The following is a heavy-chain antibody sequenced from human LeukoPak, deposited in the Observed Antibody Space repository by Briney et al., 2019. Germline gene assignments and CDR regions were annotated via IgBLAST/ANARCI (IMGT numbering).Heavy chain of an antibody. V-gene: IGHV1-69*13. D-gene: IGHD3-3*01. CDR3: ALGSDFWSGLDY. J-gene: IGHJ4*02. Sequence: ASVKVSCKASGGTFSSYAISWVRQAPGQGLEWMGGIIPIFGTANYAQKFQGRVTITADESTSTAYMELSSLRSEDTAVYYCALGSDFWSGLDYWGQGTLVTVSS. CDR2: IIPIFGTA. CDR1: GGTFSSYA.